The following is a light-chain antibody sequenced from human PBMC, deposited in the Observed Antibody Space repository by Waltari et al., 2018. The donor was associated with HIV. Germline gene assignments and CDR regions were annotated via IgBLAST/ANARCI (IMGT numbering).Light chain of an antibody. CDR3: QQYDSYRYT. V-gene: IGKV1-5*03. CDR1: QSISGL. CDR2: KAS. J-gene: IGKJ2*01. Sequence: DIQMTQSPSTLSASVGDRVALTCRASQSISGLLAWYQQKPGKAPNLLIYKASTLESGVPSRFSGSGSGTEFTLTISSLQPDDFATYYCQQYDSYRYTFGQGTKLEIK.